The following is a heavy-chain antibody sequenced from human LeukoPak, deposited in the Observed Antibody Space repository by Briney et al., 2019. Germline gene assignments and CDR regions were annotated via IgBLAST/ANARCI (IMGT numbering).Heavy chain of an antibody. CDR1: GGSFSGYY. D-gene: IGHD3-10*01. V-gene: IGHV4-34*01. Sequence: ETSETLSLTCAVYGGSFSGYYWSWIRQPPGKGLEWIGEISHSGSTNYNPSLKSRVTISVDTSKNQFSLKLSSVTAADTAVYYCARDRLLWFTTNYYGMDVWGQGTTVTVSS. J-gene: IGHJ6*02. CDR3: ARDRLLWFTTNYYGMDV. CDR2: ISHSGST.